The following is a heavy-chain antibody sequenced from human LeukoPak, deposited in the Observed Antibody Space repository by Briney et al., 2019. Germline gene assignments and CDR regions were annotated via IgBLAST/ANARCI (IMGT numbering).Heavy chain of an antibody. Sequence: GSLRLSCAASGFTFSTYAMSWVRQAPGKGLEWIGSISYSGSTNYNPSLESRVTISLDTSKNQISLKLSSVTAADTTVYYCARAPERWYSYGSYTYYYMDVWGKGTTVTVSS. V-gene: IGHV4-59*01. J-gene: IGHJ6*03. CDR2: ISYSGST. D-gene: IGHD5-18*01. CDR3: ARAPERWYSYGSYTYYYMDV. CDR1: GFTFSTYA.